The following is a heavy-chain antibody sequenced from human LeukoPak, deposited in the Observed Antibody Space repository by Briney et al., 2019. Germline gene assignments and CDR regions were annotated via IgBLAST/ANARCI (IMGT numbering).Heavy chain of an antibody. CDR2: ISGSGGSI. Sequence: GGSLRLSCAASGFTFSSYAMSWVRQAPGKGLEWVSAISGSGGSIYYADSVKGRSTISRDNSKNTLYLQMNSLRAEDTAVYYCAKKEEAAIFDYWGQGTLVTVSS. J-gene: IGHJ4*02. D-gene: IGHD2-15*01. CDR1: GFTFSSYA. CDR3: AKKEEAAIFDY. V-gene: IGHV3-23*01.